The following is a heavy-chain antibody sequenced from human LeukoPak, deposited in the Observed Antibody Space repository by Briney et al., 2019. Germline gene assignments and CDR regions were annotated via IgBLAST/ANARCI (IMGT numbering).Heavy chain of an antibody. V-gene: IGHV4-34*01. CDR1: GGSISSYY. D-gene: IGHD2-21*01. J-gene: IGHJ4*02. CDR3: ARYVPISGGGYYFDY. CDR2: INHSGNN. Sequence: SETLSLTCTVSGGSISSYYWSWIRQPPGKGLEWIGEINHSGNNTCNPSLKSRVTISVDTSKNQFSLKLTSVTAADTSVYYCARYVPISGGGYYFDYWGQGTLVTVSS.